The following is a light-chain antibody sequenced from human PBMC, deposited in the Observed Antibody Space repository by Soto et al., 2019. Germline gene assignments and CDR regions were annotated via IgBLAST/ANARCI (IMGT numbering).Light chain of an antibody. Sequence: DIQLTQSPSFLSASVGDRVTITCRASQGISSYLAWYQQKPGKAPKVLIYGASTLQSGVTSRFSGSGSGTEFTLTISSLQHEDFATYYCQQLNSYPLTFGQGTKVEI. J-gene: IGKJ1*01. CDR1: QGISSY. CDR2: GAS. V-gene: IGKV1-9*01. CDR3: QQLNSYPLT.